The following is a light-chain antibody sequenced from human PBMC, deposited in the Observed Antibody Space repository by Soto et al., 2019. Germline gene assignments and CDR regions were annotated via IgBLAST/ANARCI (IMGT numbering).Light chain of an antibody. CDR2: GAS. V-gene: IGKV3-15*01. J-gene: IGKJ2*01. CDR1: QSVNSN. CDR3: QQYNDWPPMYT. Sequence: EIVMTQSPATLSMSPGERATLSCRATQSVNSNLAWYQHRPGQAPRLLIYGASIRPTGIPARFSGSGSGTEFTLTIGSLQSEDFAVYYCQQYNDWPPMYTFGQGTKLEIK.